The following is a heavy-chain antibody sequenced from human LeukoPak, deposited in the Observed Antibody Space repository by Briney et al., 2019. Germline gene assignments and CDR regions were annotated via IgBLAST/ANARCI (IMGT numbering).Heavy chain of an antibody. J-gene: IGHJ4*02. CDR3: ARDLPAAVD. D-gene: IGHD2-2*01. CDR2: ISRSSSDI. V-gene: IGHV3-21*01. Sequence: GGSLRLSCAASGFSFSSYSMSWVRQAPGKGLEWLSFISRSSSDIYHADSVKGRFTISRDNAKNSLYLQMNSLRAEDTAVYYCARDLPAAVDWGQGTLVTVSS. CDR1: GFSFSSYS.